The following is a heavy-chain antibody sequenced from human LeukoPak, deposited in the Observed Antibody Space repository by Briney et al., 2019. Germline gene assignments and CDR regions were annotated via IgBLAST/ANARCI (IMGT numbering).Heavy chain of an antibody. J-gene: IGHJ4*02. D-gene: IGHD2-2*01. CDR3: ARDLCSSTSCYPDFDY. CDR2: IWYDGSNK. V-gene: IGHV3-33*01. CDR1: GFTFSSYG. Sequence: SGGSLRLSCAASGFTFSSYGMHWVRQAPGKGLEWVAVIWYDGSNKYYADSVKGRFTISRDNSKNTLYLQMNSLRAEDTAVYYCARDLCSSTSCYPDFDYWGQGTLVTVSS.